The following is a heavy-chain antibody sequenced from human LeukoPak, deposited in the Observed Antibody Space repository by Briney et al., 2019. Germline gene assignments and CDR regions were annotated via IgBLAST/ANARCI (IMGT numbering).Heavy chain of an antibody. Sequence: GRSLRLSCAASGFTFSSYGMHWVRQAPGKGLVWVSRINSDGSSTSYADSVKGRFTISRDNAKNTLYLQMNSLRAEDTAVYYCARVRIAAAGPIYYYYGMDVWGQGTTVTVSS. J-gene: IGHJ6*02. V-gene: IGHV3-74*01. D-gene: IGHD6-13*01. CDR3: ARVRIAAAGPIYYYYGMDV. CDR1: GFTFSSYG. CDR2: INSDGSST.